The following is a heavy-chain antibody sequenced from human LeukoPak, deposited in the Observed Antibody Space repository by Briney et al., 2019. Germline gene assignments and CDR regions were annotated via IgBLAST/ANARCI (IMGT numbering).Heavy chain of an antibody. CDR3: ARGRYSTYVWGSYRFGSKAFDI. J-gene: IGHJ3*02. CDR1: GYTFTSYD. D-gene: IGHD3-16*02. V-gene: IGHV1-8*01. CDR2: MNPNSGNT. Sequence: ASVKVSCKASGYTFTSYDINWVRQATGQGLEWMGWMNPNSGNTGYAQKFQGRVTMTRNTSISTAYMELSSLRSEDTAVYYCARGRYSTYVWGSYRFGSKAFDIWGQGTMVTASS.